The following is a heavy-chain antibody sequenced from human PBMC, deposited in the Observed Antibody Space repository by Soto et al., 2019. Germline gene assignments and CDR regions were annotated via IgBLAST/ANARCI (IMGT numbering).Heavy chain of an antibody. CDR2: MNPNSGGT. V-gene: IGHV1-2*02. D-gene: IGHD2-15*01. CDR1: GYTFTSYD. Sequence: QVQLVQSGAEVKKPGASVKVSCKASGYTFTSYDINWVRQATGQGLEWMGWMNPNSGGTNYAQKFQGRVTMTRDTSISTAYMELSRLRSDDTAVYYCARAPPLKRGTVVTPFNYWGQGTLVTVSS. J-gene: IGHJ4*02. CDR3: ARAPPLKRGTVVTPFNY.